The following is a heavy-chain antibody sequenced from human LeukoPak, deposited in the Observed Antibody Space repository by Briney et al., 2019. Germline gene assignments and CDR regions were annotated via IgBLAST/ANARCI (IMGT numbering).Heavy chain of an antibody. D-gene: IGHD6-13*01. Sequence: SLRLSCAASGFIFNSFSMHWVRQAPGKGPDWVAAVLSDGNKKYSADSVKGRFTISKDNSRNTLYLQMNSLRADDTAMYYCTRGKAKGQSSSWPFDYWGQGTLVTVSS. CDR2: VLSDGNKK. V-gene: IGHV3-30-3*01. J-gene: IGHJ4*02. CDR1: GFIFNSFS. CDR3: TRGKAKGQSSSWPFDY.